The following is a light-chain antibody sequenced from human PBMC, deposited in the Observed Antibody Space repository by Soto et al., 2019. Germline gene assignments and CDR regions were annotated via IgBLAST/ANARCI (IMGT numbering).Light chain of an antibody. CDR3: QQYNDWPLT. Sequence: EILMTQSPATLSVSPGEGLTLSCRASQSISRTLAWYQQRPGQAPRLLIYGASSRATGVPARFSGSGSGTEFTRTISSLQSEDFAGYYCQQYNDWPLTFGGGTKVEIK. V-gene: IGKV3-15*01. CDR2: GAS. J-gene: IGKJ4*01. CDR1: QSISRT.